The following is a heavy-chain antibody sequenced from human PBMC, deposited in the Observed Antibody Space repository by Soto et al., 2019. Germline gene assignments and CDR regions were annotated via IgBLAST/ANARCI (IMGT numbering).Heavy chain of an antibody. D-gene: IGHD6-13*01. Sequence: EVQLLESGGGLVQPGGSLRLSCAASGFTFSSYAMSWVRQAPGKRLEWVSAISGSGGSTYYADSVKGRFTISRDNSKNTLYLQMNSLRAEDTAVYYCAKGTGYSSSWYYDYWGQGTLVTVSS. CDR1: GFTFSSYA. J-gene: IGHJ4*02. V-gene: IGHV3-23*01. CDR2: ISGSGGST. CDR3: AKGTGYSSSWYYDY.